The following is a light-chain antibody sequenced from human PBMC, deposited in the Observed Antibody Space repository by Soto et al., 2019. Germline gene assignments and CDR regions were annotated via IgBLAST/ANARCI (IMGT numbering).Light chain of an antibody. CDR1: QSISWY. Sequence: DIQMTQSPSSLSASVGDRVTITCRASQSISWYLNWYQQKPGKAPKLLIYTASSLQSGVPSRFSGSGSGTDFTLTITSLQPEDFATYYCPQSFSTLWTFGQGTKVEIK. V-gene: IGKV1-39*01. CDR2: TAS. CDR3: PQSFSTLWT. J-gene: IGKJ1*01.